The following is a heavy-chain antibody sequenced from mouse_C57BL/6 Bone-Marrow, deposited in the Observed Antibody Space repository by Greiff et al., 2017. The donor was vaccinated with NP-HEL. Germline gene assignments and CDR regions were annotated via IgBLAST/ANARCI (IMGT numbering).Heavy chain of an antibody. D-gene: IGHD2-1*01. CDR2: IYPRSGNT. V-gene: IGHV1-81*01. CDR1: GYTFTSYG. J-gene: IGHJ3*01. Sequence: QVQLQQSGAELARPGASVKLSCKASGYTFTSYGISWVKQRTGQGLEWIGEIYPRSGNTYYNEKFKGKATLTADKSSSTAYMELRSLTSEDSAVYFCARGGPIYYGNYGGFAYWGQGTLVTVSA. CDR3: ARGGPIYYGNYGGFAY.